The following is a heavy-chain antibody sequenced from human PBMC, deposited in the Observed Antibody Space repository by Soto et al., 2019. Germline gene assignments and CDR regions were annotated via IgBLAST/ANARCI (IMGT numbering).Heavy chain of an antibody. D-gene: IGHD5-12*01. CDR2: ISGSGGST. J-gene: IGHJ4*02. CDR3: APREMVATTRPNFDY. CDR1: GFTFSSYA. V-gene: IGHV3-23*01. Sequence: EVQLLESGGGLVQPGGSLRLSCAASGFTFSSYAMSWVRQAPGKGLEWVSAISGSGGSTYYADSVKGRFTISRDNSKNTLYLQMNSRRAEDTAVYYCAPREMVATTRPNFDYWGQGTLVTVSS.